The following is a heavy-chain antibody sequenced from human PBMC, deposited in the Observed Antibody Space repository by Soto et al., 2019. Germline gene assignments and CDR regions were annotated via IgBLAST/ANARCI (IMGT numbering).Heavy chain of an antibody. Sequence: SETLSLTCTVSGGSISSSSYYWGWIRQPPGKWLEWIGSIYYSGSTYYNPSLKSRVTLYVDTSKNPFSLKLSSVTAADTAVYYCARHLPWLAEDNWFDPWGQGTLVTVS. CDR3: ARHLPWLAEDNWFDP. CDR2: IYYSGST. J-gene: IGHJ5*02. V-gene: IGHV4-39*01. D-gene: IGHD6-19*01. CDR1: GGSISSSSYY.